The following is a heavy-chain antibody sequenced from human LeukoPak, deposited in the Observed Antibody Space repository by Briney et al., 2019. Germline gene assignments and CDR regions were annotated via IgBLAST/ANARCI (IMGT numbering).Heavy chain of an antibody. CDR3: ARGPTMVRGVTRPPY. Sequence: SGGSLRLSCAASGFTFSSYSMNWIRQAPGKGLEWVSYISSSGSTIYYADSVKGRFTISRDNAKNSLYLQMNSLRAEDTAVYYCARGPTMVRGVTRPPYWGQGTLVTVSS. CDR2: ISSSGSTI. J-gene: IGHJ4*02. D-gene: IGHD3-10*01. CDR1: GFTFSSYS. V-gene: IGHV3-48*04.